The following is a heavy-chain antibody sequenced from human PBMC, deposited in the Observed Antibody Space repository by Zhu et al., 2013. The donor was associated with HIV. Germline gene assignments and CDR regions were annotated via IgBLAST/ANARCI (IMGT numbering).Heavy chain of an antibody. CDR3: ARSVTYYYDSSGHHDY. J-gene: IGHJ4*02. D-gene: IGHD3-22*01. V-gene: IGHV1-2*02. CDR1: GYTFTGYY. CDR2: INPNSGGT. Sequence: VQLVQSGAEVKKPGASVKVSCKASGYTFTGYYMHWVRQAPGQGLEWMGWINPNSGGTNYAQKFQGRVTMTRDTSISTAYMELSRLRSDDTAVYYCARSVTYYYDSSGHHDYWGQGTLVTVSS.